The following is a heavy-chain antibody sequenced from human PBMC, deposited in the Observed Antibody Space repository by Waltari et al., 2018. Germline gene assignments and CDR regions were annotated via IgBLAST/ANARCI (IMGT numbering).Heavy chain of an antibody. J-gene: IGHJ6*02. Sequence: QVQLVQSGAEVKKPGSSVKVSCKASGGTFSSYALSWVRQAPGQGLEWMGGIIPIFGTSNDAQKFQGRVTITADEATSTAYMELSSLRSEDTAVYYCATDSGYAHYGMDVWGQGTTVTVSS. V-gene: IGHV1-69*13. D-gene: IGHD5-12*01. CDR3: ATDSGYAHYGMDV. CDR1: GGTFSSYA. CDR2: IIPIFGTS.